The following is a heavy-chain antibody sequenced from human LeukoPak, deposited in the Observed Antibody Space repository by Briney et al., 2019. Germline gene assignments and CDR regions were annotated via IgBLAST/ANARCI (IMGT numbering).Heavy chain of an antibody. CDR2: ISAYNGNT. V-gene: IGHV1-18*01. J-gene: IGHJ4*02. Sequence: ASVKVSCKASGGTFSSYAISWVRQAPGQGLEWMGWISAYNGNTNYAQKLQGRVTMTTDTSTSTAYMELRSLRSDDTAVYYCARGRAAAGTRGSDYWGQGTLVTVSS. CDR3: ARGRAAAGTRGSDY. CDR1: GGTFSSYA. D-gene: IGHD6-13*01.